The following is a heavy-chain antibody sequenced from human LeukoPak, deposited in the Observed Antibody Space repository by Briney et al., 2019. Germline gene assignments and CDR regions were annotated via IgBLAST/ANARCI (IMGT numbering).Heavy chain of an antibody. D-gene: IGHD5-18*01. CDR2: IFYSGST. J-gene: IGHJ4*02. CDR1: GGSISTNDFY. V-gene: IGHV4-30-4*01. CDR3: ARSEGVQLWFPFDY. Sequence: SQTLSLTCTVSGGSISTNDFYRSWIRQAPGKGLEWIGYIFYSGSTYYNPSLKSRFTMTVDRSKNQFSLKLTSVTAADTAVYYCARSEGVQLWFPFDYWGQGTLVTVSS.